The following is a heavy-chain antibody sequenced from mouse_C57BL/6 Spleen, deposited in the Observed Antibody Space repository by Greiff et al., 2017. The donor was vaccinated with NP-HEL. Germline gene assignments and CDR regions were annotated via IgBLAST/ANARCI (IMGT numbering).Heavy chain of an antibody. CDR3: TGITTVPYAMDY. Sequence: VQLQQSGAELVRPGASVKLSCTASGFNIKDDDMHWVKQRPEQGLEWIGWIDPENGDTEYASKFQGKAPITADTSSNTAYLQLSSLTSEDTALYYCTGITTVPYAMDYWGQGTSVTVSA. V-gene: IGHV14-4*01. CDR1: GFNIKDDD. J-gene: IGHJ4*01. CDR2: IDPENGDT. D-gene: IGHD1-1*01.